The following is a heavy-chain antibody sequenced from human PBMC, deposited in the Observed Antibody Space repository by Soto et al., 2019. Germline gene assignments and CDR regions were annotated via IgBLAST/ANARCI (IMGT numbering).Heavy chain of an antibody. CDR1: GFTFDDYA. CDR3: AKDMSGDYVGGAKYYYYYGMDV. V-gene: IGHV3-9*01. CDR2: ISWNSGSI. Sequence: GGSLRLSCAASGFTFDDYAIHWVRQAPGKGLEWVSGISWNSGSIGYADSVKGRFTISRDNAKNSLYLQMNSLRAEDTALYYCAKDMSGDYVGGAKYYYYYGMDVWGQGTTVTVSS. D-gene: IGHD4-17*01. J-gene: IGHJ6*02.